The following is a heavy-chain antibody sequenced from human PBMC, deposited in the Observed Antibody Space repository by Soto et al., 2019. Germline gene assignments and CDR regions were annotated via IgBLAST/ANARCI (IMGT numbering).Heavy chain of an antibody. CDR1: GFTFDDYT. D-gene: IGHD3-9*01. CDR2: ISWDGGST. V-gene: IGHV3-43*01. CDR3: AKDISLYDILTGYGSGFDY. J-gene: IGHJ4*02. Sequence: EVQLVESGGVVVQPGGSLRLSCAASGFTFDDYTMHWVRQAPGKGLEWVSLISWDGGSTYYADSVKGRFTISRDNSKNSLYLQMNSLRTEDTALYYCAKDISLYDILTGYGSGFDYWGQGTLVTVSS.